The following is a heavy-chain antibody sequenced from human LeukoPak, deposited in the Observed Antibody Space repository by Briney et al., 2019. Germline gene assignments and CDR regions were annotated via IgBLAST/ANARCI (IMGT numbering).Heavy chain of an antibody. CDR1: GYTFSRYD. Sequence: ASVKVSCKTSGYTFSRYDINWVRQATGQRPEWMGWMSPNSGHTGYAPKFQGRVTFSRNTSVSTVYMELDILGSEDTAVYFCARGGVTGTYADYYYYYLDVWGKGTTVTVSS. V-gene: IGHV1-8*03. D-gene: IGHD1-7*01. CDR2: MSPNSGHT. CDR3: ARGGVTGTYADYYYYYLDV. J-gene: IGHJ6*03.